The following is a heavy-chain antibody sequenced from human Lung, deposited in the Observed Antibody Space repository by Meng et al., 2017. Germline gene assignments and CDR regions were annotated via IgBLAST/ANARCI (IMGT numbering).Heavy chain of an antibody. V-gene: IGHV4-34*01. Sequence: VHRQQWGAGLLKPSVTLSLTCVVSGGSCSDYYWRWIRQPPGKGLERSGEINHSGSTNYNPSLESRATISVDTSQNNLSLKLSSVTAADSAVYYCARGPTTMAHDFDYWGQGTLVTVSS. CDR2: INHSGST. CDR1: GGSCSDYY. CDR3: ARGPTTMAHDFDY. J-gene: IGHJ4*02. D-gene: IGHD4-11*01.